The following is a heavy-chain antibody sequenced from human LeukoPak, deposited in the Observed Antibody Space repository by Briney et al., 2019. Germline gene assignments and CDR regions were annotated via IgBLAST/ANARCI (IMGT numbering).Heavy chain of an antibody. CDR1: GFTFSSYS. V-gene: IGHV3-21*01. D-gene: IGHD6-13*01. J-gene: IGHJ3*02. CDR3: ARWRYSSSWGAFDI. CDR2: ISSSSSYI. Sequence: GGSLRLSCAASGFTFSSYSMTWVRQAPGKGLEWVSSISSSSSYIYYADSVKGRFTISRDNAKNSLYLQMNSLRAEDTAVYYCARWRYSSSWGAFDIWGQGTMVTVSS.